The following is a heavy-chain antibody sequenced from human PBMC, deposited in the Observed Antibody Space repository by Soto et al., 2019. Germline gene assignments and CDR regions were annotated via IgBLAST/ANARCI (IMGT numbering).Heavy chain of an antibody. CDR3: GRDRCYDRRCYSASDS. J-gene: IGHJ5*01. D-gene: IGHD3-16*01. CDR2: ISTTSFTI. V-gene: IGHV3-48*02. CDR1: GFRFSTYN. Sequence: PGGSLRLSCAASGFRFSTYNMDWVRQAPGKGPEWIAHISTTSFTIYYADSVKDRFTISRDNDRNSLYLEMNSLRDEDTAVYYCGRDRCYDRRCYSASDSWGQGTLVTVSS.